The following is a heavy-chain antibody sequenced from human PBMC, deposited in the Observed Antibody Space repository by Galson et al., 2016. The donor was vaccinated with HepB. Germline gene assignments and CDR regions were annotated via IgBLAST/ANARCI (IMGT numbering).Heavy chain of an antibody. Sequence: SVKVSCKTSGGMYSSYAISWVRQAPGQGLEWMGGIIPIFGTTYYAQKFQGRVTMTTDTSTSTAYMELRSLRSDDTAVYYCAIAVAGNFDYWGQGTLVTVSS. CDR1: GGMYSSYA. D-gene: IGHD6-19*01. CDR3: AIAVAGNFDY. J-gene: IGHJ4*02. CDR2: IIPIFGTT. V-gene: IGHV1-69*05.